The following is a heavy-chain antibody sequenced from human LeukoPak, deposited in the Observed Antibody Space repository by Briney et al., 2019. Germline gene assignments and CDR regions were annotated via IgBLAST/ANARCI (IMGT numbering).Heavy chain of an antibody. J-gene: IGHJ6*02. CDR2: MNPSSGNT. D-gene: IGHD3-10*02. CDR3: ARGPVEAVFGVSTED. CDR1: GYTFTSYD. V-gene: IGHV1-8*01. Sequence: AASVKASCKASGYTFTSYDINWVRQATGQGLEWMGWMNPSSGNTGYAQKFQGRVSMTRDTSISTAYMELSSLRSEDTAVYYCARGPVEAVFGVSTEDWGQGTTVTVSS.